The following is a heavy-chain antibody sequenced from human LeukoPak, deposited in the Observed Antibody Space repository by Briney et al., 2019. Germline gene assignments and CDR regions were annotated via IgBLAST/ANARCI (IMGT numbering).Heavy chain of an antibody. J-gene: IGHJ5*02. CDR1: GYTFTSYD. Sequence: ASVKVSCKASGYTFTSYDINWVRQATGQGLEWMGWMNPNSGNTGYAQKFQGRVTITGNTSISTAYMELSSLRSGDTAVYYCARVGLGPNLNWFDPWGQGTLVTVSS. D-gene: IGHD3-16*01. CDR2: MNPNSGNT. CDR3: ARVGLGPNLNWFDP. V-gene: IGHV1-8*03.